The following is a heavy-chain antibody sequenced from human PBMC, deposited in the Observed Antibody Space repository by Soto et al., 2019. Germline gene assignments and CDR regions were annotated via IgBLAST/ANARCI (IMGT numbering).Heavy chain of an antibody. CDR1: GGSISSGDYY. D-gene: IGHD6-13*01. Sequence: QVQLQESGPGLVKPSQTLSLTCTVSGGSISSGDYYWSWIRQHPGKGLEWIGNIYYSGSTYYNPSLKSRVTISVDTSKNQFSLKLSSVTAADTAVYYCARVASSSRLVYYFYMDVWGKGTTVTVSS. CDR3: ARVASSSRLVYYFYMDV. CDR2: IYYSGST. J-gene: IGHJ6*03. V-gene: IGHV4-31*03.